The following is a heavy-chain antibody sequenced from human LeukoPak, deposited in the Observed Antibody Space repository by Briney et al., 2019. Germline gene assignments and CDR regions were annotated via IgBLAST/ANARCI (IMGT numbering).Heavy chain of an antibody. CDR1: GGSISSSNW. J-gene: IGHJ4*02. CDR2: IYHSGST. D-gene: IGHD6-19*01. CDR3: ARDSSGWYENYFDY. V-gene: IGHV4-4*02. Sequence: SETLSRTCAVSGGSISSSNWWSWVRQPPGKGLEWIGEIYHSGSTNYNPSLKSRVTISVDKSKNQFSLKLSSVTAADTAVYYCARDSSGWYENYFDYWGQGTLVTVSS.